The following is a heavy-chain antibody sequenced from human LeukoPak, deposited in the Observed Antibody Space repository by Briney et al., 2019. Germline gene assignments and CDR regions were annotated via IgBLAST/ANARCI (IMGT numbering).Heavy chain of an antibody. J-gene: IGHJ4*02. CDR3: ARNLVMVRGLIADY. CDR1: GYSISSGYY. Sequence: SETLSLTCAVSGYSISSGYYWGWIRQPPGKGLEWIGRIYHSGSTYSSPSLKSRLTISVDTSKNQFSLRLSSVTAADTAVYYCARNLVMVRGLIADYWGQGTLVTVSS. D-gene: IGHD3-10*01. V-gene: IGHV4-38-2*01. CDR2: IYHSGST.